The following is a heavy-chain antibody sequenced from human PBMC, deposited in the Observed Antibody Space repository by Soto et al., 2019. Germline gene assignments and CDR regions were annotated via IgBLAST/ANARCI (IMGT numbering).Heavy chain of an antibody. CDR1: GFTFSSYA. CDR2: ISYDGSNK. J-gene: IGHJ6*02. CDR3: AIDLVAYSSSGCYYYSMDV. V-gene: IGHV3-30*09. Sequence: QVQLVESGGGVVQPGRSLRLSCAASGFTFSSYAMHWVRQAPGKGLEWVAVISYDGSNKYYADSVKGRFAISRDNSKNTRYLQMNSLMAEDTAVEYCAIDLVAYSSSGCYYYSMDVWGQGTTVTVSS. D-gene: IGHD6-13*01.